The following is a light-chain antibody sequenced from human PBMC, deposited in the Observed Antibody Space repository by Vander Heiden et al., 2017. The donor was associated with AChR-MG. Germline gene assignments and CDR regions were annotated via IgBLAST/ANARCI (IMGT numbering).Light chain of an antibody. V-gene: IGLV2-8*01. CDR1: SSDVGGSNY. CDR2: EDG. J-gene: IGLJ3*02. CDR3: SSYAGSNNFWV. Sequence: QSALTQPPSASGSPGQSVTISCTGTSSDVGGSNYVSWYQQHPGKAPKLMVYEDGRRPSGVPDRFSGSKSGNTAALTVSGLQAEDEADYYCSSYAGSNNFWVFGGGTKLTVL.